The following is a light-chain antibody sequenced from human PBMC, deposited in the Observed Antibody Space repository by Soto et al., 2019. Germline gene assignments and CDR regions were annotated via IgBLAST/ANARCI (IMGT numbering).Light chain of an antibody. J-gene: IGLJ3*02. CDR1: SGSIAHNY. CDR3: HSYDTSNPAWV. Sequence: NFMLTQPHSVSESPGKTVTISCTRSSGSIAHNYVQWYQQRPGSAPTTVIYENNQRPSGVPDRFSGSIDSSSNSASLTISGLRTGDEADYYCHSYDTSNPAWVFGGGTKLTV. V-gene: IGLV6-57*04. CDR2: ENN.